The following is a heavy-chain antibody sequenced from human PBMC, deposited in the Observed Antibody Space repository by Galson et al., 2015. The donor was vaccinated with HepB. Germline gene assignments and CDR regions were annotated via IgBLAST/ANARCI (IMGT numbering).Heavy chain of an antibody. Sequence: SVKVSCKASGGTFSSYAISWVRQAPGQGLEWMGGIIPIFGTANYAQKFQGRVTITADESTSTAYMELSSLRSEDTAVYYCATQCYSGNCLGYYYMDVWGKGTTVTVSS. CDR1: GGTFSSYA. CDR2: IIPIFGTA. CDR3: ATQCYSGNCLGYYYMDV. V-gene: IGHV1-69*13. D-gene: IGHD1-26*01. J-gene: IGHJ6*03.